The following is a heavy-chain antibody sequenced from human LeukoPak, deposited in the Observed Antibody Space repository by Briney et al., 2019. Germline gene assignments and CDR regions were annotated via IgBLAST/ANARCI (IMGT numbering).Heavy chain of an antibody. CDR1: GGTFSSYA. CDR3: ARDGGTIMITFGGVIGAFDI. CDR2: IIPIFGTA. D-gene: IGHD3-16*01. J-gene: IGHJ3*02. V-gene: IGHV1-69*06. Sequence: GSSVKVSCKASGGTFSSYAISWVRQAPGQGLEWMGGIIPIFGTANYAQKFQGRVTITADKSTSTAYMELNSLRAEDTAVYYCARDGGTIMITFGGVIGAFDIWGQGTMVTVSS.